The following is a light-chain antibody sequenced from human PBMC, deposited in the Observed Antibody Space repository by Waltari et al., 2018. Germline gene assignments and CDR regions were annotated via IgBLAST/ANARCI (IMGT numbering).Light chain of an antibody. Sequence: DIQMTQSPSSLSASVGDRVTITCRASQSINTYLNWYQRKPGEAPKLLIYGASTLESGVPSRFSGSGSGTDFTLTINGLQPEDAAVYFCHQYYLTPWTFGQGTKLEIK. CDR2: GAS. J-gene: IGKJ1*01. V-gene: IGKV1-39*01. CDR3: HQYYLTPWT. CDR1: QSINTY.